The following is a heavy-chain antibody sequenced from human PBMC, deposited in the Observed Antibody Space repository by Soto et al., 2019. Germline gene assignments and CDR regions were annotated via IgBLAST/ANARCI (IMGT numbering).Heavy chain of an antibody. Sequence: IQLMQSAGEVKRPGASVKVSCKASGYTFNTFGITWVRQAPGQGLEWMGCISGYGGKRDYSRKLQGRITMTADPSTSRSYMELRNLTSDDTAVYYRARGWGKIFGVNDFWGQGTLVTVSS. V-gene: IGHV1-18*01. CDR1: GYTFNTFG. D-gene: IGHD3-3*01. J-gene: IGHJ4*02. CDR2: ISGYGGKR. CDR3: ARGWGKIFGVNDF.